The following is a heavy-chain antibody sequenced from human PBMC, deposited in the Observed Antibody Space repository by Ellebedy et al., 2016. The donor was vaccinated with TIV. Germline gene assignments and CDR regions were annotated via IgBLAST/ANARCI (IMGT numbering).Heavy chain of an antibody. D-gene: IGHD6-13*01. Sequence: SETLSLXXAVYGGSFSGYYWSWIRQPPGKGLEWIGEINHSGSTNYNPSLKSRVTISVDTSKNQFSLKLSSVTAADTAVYYCARGEWDSSSWSDYWGQGTLVTVSS. CDR1: GGSFSGYY. CDR3: ARGEWDSSSWSDY. J-gene: IGHJ4*02. CDR2: INHSGST. V-gene: IGHV4-34*01.